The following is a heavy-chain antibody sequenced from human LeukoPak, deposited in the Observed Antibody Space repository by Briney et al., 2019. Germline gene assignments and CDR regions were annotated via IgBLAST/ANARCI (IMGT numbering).Heavy chain of an antibody. D-gene: IGHD3-9*01. Sequence: GRSLRLSCAASGFTFSSYAMHWVRQAPGKGLEWVANIKQDGSEQYYVDSLKGRFTISRDNAKNSLYLQMNSLRAEDTAVYYCARAPHFDWLLPYFDFWGQGTLVTVSS. J-gene: IGHJ4*02. CDR2: IKQDGSEQ. CDR3: ARAPHFDWLLPYFDF. V-gene: IGHV3-7*01. CDR1: GFTFSSYA.